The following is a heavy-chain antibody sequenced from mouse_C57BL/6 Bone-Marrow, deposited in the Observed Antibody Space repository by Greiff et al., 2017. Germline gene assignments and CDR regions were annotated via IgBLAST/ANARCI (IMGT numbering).Heavy chain of an antibody. J-gene: IGHJ2*01. CDR3: AREEITTADY. CDR2: IDPSDSYT. CDR1: GYTFTSYW. V-gene: IGHV1-50*01. D-gene: IGHD1-2*01. Sequence: VQVVESGAELVKPGASVKLSCKASGYTFTSYWMQWVKQRPGQGLEWIGEIDPSDSYTNYNQKFKGKATLTVDTSSSTAYMQLSSLTSEDSAVYYCAREEITTADYWGQGTTLTVST.